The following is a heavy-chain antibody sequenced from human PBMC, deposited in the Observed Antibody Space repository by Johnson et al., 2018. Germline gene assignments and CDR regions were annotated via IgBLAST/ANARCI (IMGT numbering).Heavy chain of an antibody. CDR2: IVVGSGNT. CDR3: AADPHGDFWSGYYRLDY. Sequence: QLVQSGPEVKKPGTSVKVSCEASGFSFSSSAVQWVRQARGQRLEWIGWIVVGSGNTNYAQKFQGRVTITRDMSTSTAYMELSSLRSEDTAVYYCAADPHGDFWSGYYRLDYWGQGTLVTVAS. J-gene: IGHJ4*02. D-gene: IGHD3-3*01. CDR1: GFSFSSSA. V-gene: IGHV1-58*01.